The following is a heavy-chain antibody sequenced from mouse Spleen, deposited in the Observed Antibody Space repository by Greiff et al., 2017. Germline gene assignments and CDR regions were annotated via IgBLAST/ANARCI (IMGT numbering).Heavy chain of an antibody. Sequence: VQLQQSGAELARPGASVKMSCKASGYTFTSYTMHWVKQRPGQGLEWIGYINPSSGYTKYNQKFKDKATLTADKSSSTAYMQLSSLTSEDSAVYYCARGRQLGLRNAMDYWGQGTSVTVSS. CDR3: ARGRQLGLRNAMDY. J-gene: IGHJ4*01. CDR2: INPSSGYT. CDR1: GYTFTSYT. D-gene: IGHD3-2*01. V-gene: IGHV1-4*01.